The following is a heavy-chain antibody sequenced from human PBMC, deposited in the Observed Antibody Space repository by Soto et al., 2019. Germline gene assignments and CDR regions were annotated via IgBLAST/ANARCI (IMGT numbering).Heavy chain of an antibody. D-gene: IGHD1-26*01. CDR2: IYTSGST. V-gene: IGHV4-4*07. J-gene: IGHJ4*02. CDR1: GGSISSSY. CDR3: ARVVEGTVGITTADY. Sequence: KPSETLSLTCTVSGGSISSSYWSWIRQPAGKGREWIGRIYTSGSTNYNPSLKSRVTMSVDTSKNQFSLQLSSVTAADTAVYYCARVVEGTVGITTADYWGQGTLVTVSS.